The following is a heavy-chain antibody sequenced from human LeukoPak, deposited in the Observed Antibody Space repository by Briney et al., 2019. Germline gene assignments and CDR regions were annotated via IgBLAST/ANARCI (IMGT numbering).Heavy chain of an antibody. D-gene: IGHD3-10*01. Sequence: ASVKVSCKASGYTFIDYYIHWVRLAPGQGLEWMGRINPNSGGTDYAQKFQGRVTMTRDTSISTAYMELSRLRSDDTAVYYCATGSGDYPPDFWGQGTLVTVSS. J-gene: IGHJ4*02. CDR3: ATGSGDYPPDF. V-gene: IGHV1-2*06. CDR2: INPNSGGT. CDR1: GYTFIDYY.